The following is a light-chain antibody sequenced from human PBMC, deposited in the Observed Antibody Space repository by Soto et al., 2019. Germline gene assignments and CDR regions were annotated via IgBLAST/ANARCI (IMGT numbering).Light chain of an antibody. CDR3: QQYNSYPWT. J-gene: IGKJ1*01. CDR1: QSISSW. CDR2: KAS. Sequence: DIQMTQSPSTLSASVGDRVTITCRASQSISSWLAWYQQKPGKDPKLLIYKASSLESGVPSRFSGSGSGTEFTLTISSLQPDDFATYYCQQYNSYPWTFGQGTKVDI. V-gene: IGKV1-5*03.